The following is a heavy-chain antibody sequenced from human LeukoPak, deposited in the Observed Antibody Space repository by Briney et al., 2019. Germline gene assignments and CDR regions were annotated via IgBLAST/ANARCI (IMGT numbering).Heavy chain of an antibody. Sequence: GGSLRLSCAASGFTFNNYAMHWVRQAPGKGLEWVAVLSFDGTKKYYGDSVKGRFTISRDNSKNTLYLQMNSLRPEDTAVYYCAKDSPYSGNYSPIDYWGQGTLVTVSS. V-gene: IGHV3-30*04. D-gene: IGHD1-26*01. J-gene: IGHJ4*02. CDR1: GFTFNNYA. CDR2: LSFDGTKK. CDR3: AKDSPYSGNYSPIDY.